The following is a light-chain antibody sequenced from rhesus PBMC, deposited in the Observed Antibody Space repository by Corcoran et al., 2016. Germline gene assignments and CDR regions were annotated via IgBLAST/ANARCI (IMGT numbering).Light chain of an antibody. V-gene: IGKV1-74*01. J-gene: IGKJ3*01. CDR3: QHSYGTPFT. Sequence: DIQMTQSPSSLSASVGDRVTITCRSSENVNNYLHWYQQKPGKAPKLLIYKASTLESGVPSRVSGSGSGTDFTITISSLQPEDFASYYCQHSYGTPFTFGPGTKLDIK. CDR1: ENVNNY. CDR2: KAS.